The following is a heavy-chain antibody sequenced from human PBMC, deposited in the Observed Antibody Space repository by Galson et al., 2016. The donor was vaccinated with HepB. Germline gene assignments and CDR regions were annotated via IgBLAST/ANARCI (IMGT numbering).Heavy chain of an antibody. D-gene: IGHD6-6*01. V-gene: IGHV3-21*01. Sequence: SLRLSCAASGFTFSTYTMNWVRQAPGKGLEWLSSITPSSSYIFYADSVKGRFTISRDNAKNSLFLQMNSLRAEDTAVHYCARERLDYTSTSGIDYWGQGTLVTVSS. CDR1: GFTFSTYT. CDR2: ITPSSSYI. CDR3: ARERLDYTSTSGIDY. J-gene: IGHJ4*02.